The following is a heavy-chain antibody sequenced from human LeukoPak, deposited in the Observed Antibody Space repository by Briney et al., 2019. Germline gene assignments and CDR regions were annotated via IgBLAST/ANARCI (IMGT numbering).Heavy chain of an antibody. V-gene: IGHV1-18*01. Sequence: ASVKVSCKASGYTFTSYGISWVRQAPGQRLEWLGWISAYNGNTNYAQKLQGRVTMTTDTSTSTAYMELRSLRSDDTAVYYCARVSIGHRNWFDPWGQGTLVTVSS. J-gene: IGHJ5*02. D-gene: IGHD1-14*01. CDR2: ISAYNGNT. CDR1: GYTFTSYG. CDR3: ARVSIGHRNWFDP.